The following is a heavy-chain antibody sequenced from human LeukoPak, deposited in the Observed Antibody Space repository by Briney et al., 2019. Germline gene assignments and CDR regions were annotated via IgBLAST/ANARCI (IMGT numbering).Heavy chain of an antibody. D-gene: IGHD3-10*01. CDR2: IYYSGST. CDR3: AREGSGMAEIGAFDI. Sequence: SETLSLTCTVSGGSISSYDWSWIRQPPGKGLEWIGYIYYSGSTNYNPSLKRRVTISVDTSRNKFSLELNAGTTADTAVYYCAREGSGMAEIGAFDIWGQGTMVTVSS. V-gene: IGHV4-59*01. J-gene: IGHJ3*02. CDR1: GGSISSYD.